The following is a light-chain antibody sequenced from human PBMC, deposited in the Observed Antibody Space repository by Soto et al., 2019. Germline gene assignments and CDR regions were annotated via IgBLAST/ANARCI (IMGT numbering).Light chain of an antibody. CDR2: GAS. J-gene: IGKJ4*01. CDR1: QSVSSN. V-gene: IGKV3-15*01. Sequence: EIVMTQSPANLSVSPGARTTLSCRASQSVSSNLAWYQQKPGQAPRLLIYGASTRATGIPVRFSGSGSGTEFTLIISCLQSEEFAVYYCQQDNRWPSFGGRTKVEIK. CDR3: QQDNRWPS.